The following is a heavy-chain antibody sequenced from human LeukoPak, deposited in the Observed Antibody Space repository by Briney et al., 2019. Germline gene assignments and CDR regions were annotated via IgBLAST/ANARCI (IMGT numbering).Heavy chain of an antibody. Sequence: GGSLRLSCAASGFTLSSYSMNWVRQAPGKGLEWVSYISSSSSTIYYADSVKGRFTISRDNAKNSLYLQMNSLRAEDTAVYYCARGHPTVVTIYDYWGQGTLVTVSS. CDR2: ISSSSSTI. CDR3: ARGHPTVVTIYDY. D-gene: IGHD4-23*01. J-gene: IGHJ4*02. CDR1: GFTLSSYS. V-gene: IGHV3-48*04.